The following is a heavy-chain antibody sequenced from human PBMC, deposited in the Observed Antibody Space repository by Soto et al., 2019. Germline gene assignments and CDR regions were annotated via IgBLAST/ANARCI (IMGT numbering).Heavy chain of an antibody. CDR3: ARDRPVGTIFGVVIRSYYYYYGMDV. J-gene: IGHJ6*02. Sequence: GASVKVSCKASGYTFTSYGISWVRQAPGQGLEWMGWISAYNGNTNYAQKLQGRVTMTTDTSTSTAYMELRSLRSDDTAVYYCARDRPVGTIFGVVIRSYYYYYGMDVWGQGTTVTVSS. CDR2: ISAYNGNT. CDR1: GYTFTSYG. D-gene: IGHD3-3*01. V-gene: IGHV1-18*04.